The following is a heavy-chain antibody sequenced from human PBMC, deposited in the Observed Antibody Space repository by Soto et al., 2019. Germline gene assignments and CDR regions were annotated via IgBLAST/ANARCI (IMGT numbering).Heavy chain of an antibody. D-gene: IGHD6-13*01. CDR3: ARDRGGYSSSWYYDY. CDR1: GFTFSSYA. CDR2: ISYDGSNK. Sequence: QVQLVESGGGVVQPGRSLRLSCAASGFTFSSYAMHWVRQAPGKGLEWVAVISYDGSNKYYADSVKGRFTISRDNSKNTLYLQMNSLRAEDTAVYYCARDRGGYSSSWYYDYWGQGTLVTVSS. V-gene: IGHV3-30-3*01. J-gene: IGHJ4*02.